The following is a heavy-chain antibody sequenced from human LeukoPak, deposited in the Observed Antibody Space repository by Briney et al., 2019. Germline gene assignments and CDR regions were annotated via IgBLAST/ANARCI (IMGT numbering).Heavy chain of an antibody. CDR3: ARGNSGSYSQDWFDP. CDR2: ISSNGGSI. CDR1: GFTFSDYA. D-gene: IGHD1-26*01. Sequence: GGSLRLSCAASGFTFSDYAMHWVRQAPGKELEYVSAISSNGGSIHYANSVKGRFTISRDNAKNSLYLQMNSLRDDDMALYYCARGNSGSYSQDWFDPWGQGTLVTVSS. J-gene: IGHJ5*02. V-gene: IGHV3-64*01.